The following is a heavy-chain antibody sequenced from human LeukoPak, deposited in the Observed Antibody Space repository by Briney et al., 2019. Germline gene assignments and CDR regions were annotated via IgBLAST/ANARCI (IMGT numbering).Heavy chain of an antibody. Sequence: PSETLSLTCTVSGGSISSYYWSWIRQPPGKGLELIGYMYFSGTTNYNASLQSRVTMSVETSKNQFSLKLTSVTAADTAVYYCARHASVSGNWPRPLDYWGQGSLVTVSS. D-gene: IGHD3-3*01. V-gene: IGHV4-59*08. J-gene: IGHJ4*02. CDR2: MYFSGTT. CDR1: GGSISSYY. CDR3: ARHASVSGNWPRPLDY.